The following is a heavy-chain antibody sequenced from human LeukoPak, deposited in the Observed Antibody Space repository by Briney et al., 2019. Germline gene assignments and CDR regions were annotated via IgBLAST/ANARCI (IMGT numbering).Heavy chain of an antibody. Sequence: SETLSLTCTVSGGSISSYYWSWIRQPPGKGLEWIGYIYYTGSTNYNPSLKSRVTISVDTSKNQFSLKLSSVTAADTAVYYCAALWFRDPETPHDYWGQGTLVTVSS. CDR2: IYYTGST. V-gene: IGHV4-59*01. CDR1: GGSISSYY. CDR3: AALWFRDPETPHDY. D-gene: IGHD3-10*01. J-gene: IGHJ4*02.